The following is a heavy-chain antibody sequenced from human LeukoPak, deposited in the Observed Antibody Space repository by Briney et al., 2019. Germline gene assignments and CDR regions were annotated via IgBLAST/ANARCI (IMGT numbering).Heavy chain of an antibody. Sequence: ASVKVSCKASGYSFVGYGITWVRQAPGQGLEWMGWFNPENGNTNYAQKVQGRVTMTTDTSTSTAYMELSSLRSEDTAVYYCARVMVGAYDDAFDIWGQGTMVTVSS. CDR2: FNPENGNT. CDR1: GYSFVGYG. D-gene: IGHD1-26*01. J-gene: IGHJ3*02. CDR3: ARVMVGAYDDAFDI. V-gene: IGHV1-18*01.